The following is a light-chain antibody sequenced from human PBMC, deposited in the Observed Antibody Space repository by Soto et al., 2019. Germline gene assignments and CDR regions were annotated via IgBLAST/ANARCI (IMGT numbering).Light chain of an antibody. Sequence: EIVLTQSPDTLSLFPGERATLSCRASQSFISTYLAWYQQKPGQAPRPLISAASSRATGTPDRFSGSGSGTDFTFTISRLEPEDFAVYYCQQYGSSRWTFGQGTKVDIK. J-gene: IGKJ1*01. CDR2: AAS. CDR3: QQYGSSRWT. V-gene: IGKV3-20*01. CDR1: QSFISTY.